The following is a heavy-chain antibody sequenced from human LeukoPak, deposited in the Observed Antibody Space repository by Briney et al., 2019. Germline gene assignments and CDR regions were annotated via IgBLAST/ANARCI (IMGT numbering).Heavy chain of an antibody. D-gene: IGHD6-19*01. Sequence: GGSLRLSCEASGFTFSNYWMGWARQAPGKGLEWVANINPDGSDTSYVDSGKGRIIISRDNAKKSMFLQMNSLRAEETAVYYCVRWGLEAGMDQWGQRTLVTVSA. CDR3: VRWGLEAGMDQ. V-gene: IGHV3-7*01. CDR1: GFTFSNYW. J-gene: IGHJ4*02. CDR2: INPDGSDT.